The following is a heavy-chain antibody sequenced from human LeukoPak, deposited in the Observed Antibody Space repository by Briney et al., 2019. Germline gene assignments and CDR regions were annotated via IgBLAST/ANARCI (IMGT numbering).Heavy chain of an antibody. Sequence: GGSLRLSCAASGFTFGSYWMHWVRQAPGKGLVWVSRINTDGSSTSYADSVKGRFTISRDNAKNTLYLQMNSLRAEDTAVYYCARDTGIAVAGTWGQGTLVTVSS. V-gene: IGHV3-74*01. CDR3: ARDTGIAVAGT. CDR2: INTDGSST. J-gene: IGHJ5*02. D-gene: IGHD6-19*01. CDR1: GFTFGSYW.